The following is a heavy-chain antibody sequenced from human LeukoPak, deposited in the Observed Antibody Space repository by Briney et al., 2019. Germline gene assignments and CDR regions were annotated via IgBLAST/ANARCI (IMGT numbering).Heavy chain of an antibody. CDR3: AKGPLLWN. CDR1: GFTFSDQY. D-gene: IGHD2/OR15-2a*01. CDR2: ISGSGGST. J-gene: IGHJ4*02. V-gene: IGHV3-23*01. Sequence: GGSLRLSCAASGFTFSDQYMSWIRQAPGKGLEWVSAISGSGGSTYYADSVKGRFTISRDNSRNTLYLQMNSLRAEDTAVYYCAKGPLLWNWGQGTLVTVSS.